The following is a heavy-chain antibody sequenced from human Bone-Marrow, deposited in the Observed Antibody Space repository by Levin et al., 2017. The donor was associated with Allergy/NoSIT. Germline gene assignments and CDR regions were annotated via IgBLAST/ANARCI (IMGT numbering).Heavy chain of an antibody. V-gene: IGHV1-2*02. J-gene: IGHJ6*02. D-gene: IGHD4-11*01. CDR2: INPKTGAT. Sequence: ASVKVSCKASGNTFNNKFVHWVRQAPGQGLEWMGWINPKTGATIYARKFQGRVTVASDTSASVVYMELSRLTSDDTAIYYCARDLHNYYFSADIWGQGTTVTVSS. CDR1: GNTFNNKF. CDR3: ARDLHNYYFSADI.